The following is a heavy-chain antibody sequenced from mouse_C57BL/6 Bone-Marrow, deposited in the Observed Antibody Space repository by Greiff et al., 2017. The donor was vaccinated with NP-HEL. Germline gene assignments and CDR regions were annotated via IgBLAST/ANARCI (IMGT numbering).Heavy chain of an antibody. Sequence: VQLQQSGPELVKPGASVKISCKASGYTFTDYYMNWVKQSHGKSLEWIGDINPNNGGTSYNQKFKGKATLTVDKSSSTAYMELRSLTSEDSAVYYCARSPITTVVATSFDYWGQGTTLTVSS. D-gene: IGHD1-1*01. CDR2: INPNNGGT. V-gene: IGHV1-26*01. CDR1: GYTFTDYY. CDR3: ARSPITTVVATSFDY. J-gene: IGHJ2*01.